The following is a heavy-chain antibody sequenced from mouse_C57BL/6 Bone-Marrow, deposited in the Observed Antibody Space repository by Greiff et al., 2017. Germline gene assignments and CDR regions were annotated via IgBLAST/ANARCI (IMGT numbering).Heavy chain of an antibody. CDR3: ARGIYDGYYWFAY. J-gene: IGHJ3*01. Sequence: QVQLQQPGAELVRPGSSVKLSCKASGYTFTSYWMDWVKQRPGQGLEWIGNIYPSDSETHYNQKFKDKATLTVDKSSSTASMQLSSLTSEDSAVYYCARGIYDGYYWFAYWGQGTLVTVSA. V-gene: IGHV1-61*01. D-gene: IGHD2-3*01. CDR1: GYTFTSYW. CDR2: IYPSDSET.